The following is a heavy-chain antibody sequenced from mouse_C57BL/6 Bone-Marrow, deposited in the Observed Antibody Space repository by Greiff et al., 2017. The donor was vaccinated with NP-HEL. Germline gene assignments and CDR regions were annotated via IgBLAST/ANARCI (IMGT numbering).Heavy chain of an antibody. CDR3: ARRGLPLYLDY. CDR2: ISPNNGGT. V-gene: IGHV1-18*01. J-gene: IGHJ4*01. D-gene: IGHD2-4*01. CDR1: GYTFTNYN. Sequence: EVQLQQSGPELVKPGASVKIPCKASGYTFTNYNMAWVRQSHGKSLEWIGDISPNNGGTIYNQKFKGKATLTVDKYSSTAYMELRSLTSEDTAVYYCARRGLPLYLDYWGQGTSVTVSS.